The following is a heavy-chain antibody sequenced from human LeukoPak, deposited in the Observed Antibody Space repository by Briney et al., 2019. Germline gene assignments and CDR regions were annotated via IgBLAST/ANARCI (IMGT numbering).Heavy chain of an antibody. CDR1: GGSISSYY. D-gene: IGHD1-26*01. CDR2: IYTSGST. Sequence: SETLSLTCTVSGGSISSYYWSWIRQPAGKGLGWIGRIYTSGSTNYNPSLKSRVTMSVDTSKNQFSLKLSSVTAADTAVYYCARAPSIVGATTNYYYYMDVWGKGTTVTVSS. CDR3: ARAPSIVGATTNYYYYMDV. J-gene: IGHJ6*03. V-gene: IGHV4-4*07.